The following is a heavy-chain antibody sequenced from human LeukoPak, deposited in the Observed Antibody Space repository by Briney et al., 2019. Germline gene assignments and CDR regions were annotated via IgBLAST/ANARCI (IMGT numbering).Heavy chain of an antibody. Sequence: PGRSLRLSCAASGFTFSSYAMHWVRQAPGKGLEWVAIMSYDGSNKYYADSVKGRFTISRDNSKNTLYLQLNSLRPDDTTVYYCARSTMIVEYAFDIWGQGTMVTVSS. J-gene: IGHJ3*02. V-gene: IGHV3-30*04. CDR3: ARSTMIVEYAFDI. D-gene: IGHD3-22*01. CDR2: MSYDGSNK. CDR1: GFTFSSYA.